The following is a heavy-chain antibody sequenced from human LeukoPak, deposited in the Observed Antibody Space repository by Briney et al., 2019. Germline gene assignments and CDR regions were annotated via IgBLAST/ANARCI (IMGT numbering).Heavy chain of an antibody. CDR3: ARGAAFYGRYYYYYMDV. J-gene: IGHJ6*03. V-gene: IGHV4-59*11. CDR1: GGSISSHY. Sequence: SETLSLTCTVSGGSISSHYWSWIRQPPGKGLEWIGYIYYSGSTNYNPSLKSRVTISVDTSKNQFSLKLSSVTAADTAVYYCARGAAFYGRYYYYYMDVWGKGTTVTVSS. CDR2: IYYSGST. D-gene: IGHD4-17*01.